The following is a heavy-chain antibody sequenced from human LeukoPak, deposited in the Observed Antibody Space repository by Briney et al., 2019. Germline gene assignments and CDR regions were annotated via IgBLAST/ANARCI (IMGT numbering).Heavy chain of an antibody. CDR1: GGSISSSSYY. CDR3: TRYSSSWYYFDY. CDR2: IYYSGST. D-gene: IGHD6-13*01. J-gene: IGHJ4*02. Sequence: SETLSLTCTVSGGSISSSSYYWGWIRQPPGKGLEWIGSIYYSGSTYYNPSLKSRVTISVDTSKNQFSLKLSSVTAADTAVYYCTRYSSSWYYFDYWGQGTLVTVSS. V-gene: IGHV4-39*07.